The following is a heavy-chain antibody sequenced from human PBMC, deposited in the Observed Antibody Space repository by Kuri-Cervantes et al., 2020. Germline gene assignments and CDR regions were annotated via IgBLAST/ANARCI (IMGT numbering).Heavy chain of an antibody. D-gene: IGHD4-23*01. CDR3: AREGLEYGGSDY. J-gene: IGHJ4*02. CDR1: GGTFSSYA. CDR2: INAGNGNT. V-gene: IGHV1-3*01. Sequence: ASVKVSCKASGGTFSSYAISRVRQAPGQGLEWMGWINAGNGNTKYSQKFQGRVTITRDTSASTAYMELSSLRSEDTAVYYCAREGLEYGGSDYWGQGTLVTVSS.